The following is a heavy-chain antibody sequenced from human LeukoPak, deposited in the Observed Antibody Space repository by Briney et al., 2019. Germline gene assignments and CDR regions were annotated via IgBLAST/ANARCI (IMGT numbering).Heavy chain of an antibody. J-gene: IGHJ3*02. CDR3: ARYDDSSGYYPNDAFDI. CDR1: GGSISSYY. CDR2: IYYSGST. V-gene: IGHV4-59*01. D-gene: IGHD3-22*01. Sequence: SETLSLTCTVSGGSISSYYWSWIRQPPGKRLEWIGYIYYSGSTNYNPSLKSRVTISVDTSKNQFSLKLSSVTAADTAVYYCARYDDSSGYYPNDAFDIWGQGTMVTVSS.